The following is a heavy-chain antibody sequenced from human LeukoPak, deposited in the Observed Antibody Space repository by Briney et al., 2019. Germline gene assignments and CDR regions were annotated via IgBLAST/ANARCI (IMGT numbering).Heavy chain of an antibody. CDR2: IYSSGTS. CDR3: ARHSVGGSGWANFDY. CDR1: GGSISGYY. D-gene: IGHD6-19*01. J-gene: IGHJ4*02. V-gene: IGHV4-59*08. Sequence: SETLSLTCSVSGGSISGYYWSWIRQPPGKGLEWIAYIYSSGTSNSNPSLMSRVTISVDTSKNQFSLKLSSVTAADTAVYYCARHSVGGSGWANFDYWGQGTLVTVSS.